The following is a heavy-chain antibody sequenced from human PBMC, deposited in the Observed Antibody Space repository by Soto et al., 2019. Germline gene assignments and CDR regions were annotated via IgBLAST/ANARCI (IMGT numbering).Heavy chain of an antibody. J-gene: IGHJ1*01. CDR2: VYYSGST. V-gene: IGHV4-31*03. CDR1: GGSISSGGYY. CDR3: AREYSSGWYRYSQH. Sequence: PSETLSLTCTVSGGSISSGGYYWSWIRQYPGLGLEWIGAVYYSGSTYYKRPLKSRLTMSVDTSKNQFSLMLTSVTAADTAVYYCAREYSSGWYRYSQHCGQGIPVTVSS. D-gene: IGHD6-19*01.